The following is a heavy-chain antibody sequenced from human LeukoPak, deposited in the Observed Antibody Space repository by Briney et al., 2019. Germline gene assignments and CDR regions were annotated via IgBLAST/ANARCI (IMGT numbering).Heavy chain of an antibody. J-gene: IGHJ5*02. V-gene: IGHV1-18*01. Sequence: ASVKVSCKASGYTFSSHGISWVRQAPGQGLEWMGWISGYDGKTNFAQKFQGRATMTTDTATSTAYMELRSLRSDDTAIYYCARVKGVSTWSGGRHWFGPWGQGTLVTVSS. CDR3: ARVKGVSTWSGGRHWFGP. CDR1: GYTFSSHG. CDR2: ISGYDGKT. D-gene: IGHD6-13*01.